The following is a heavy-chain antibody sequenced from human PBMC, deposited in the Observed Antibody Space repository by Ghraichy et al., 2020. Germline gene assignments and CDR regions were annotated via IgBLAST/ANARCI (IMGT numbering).Heavy chain of an antibody. D-gene: IGHD3-22*01. V-gene: IGHV4-39*01. CDR1: GGSISSNNYY. CDR2: MYYSGST. CDR3: ARHETGGCYYDRGGYCLFDP. Sequence: SETLSLTCTVSGGSISSNNYYWGWIRQPPGKGLEWIGSMYYSGSTYYNPSLKSRVTISVDTSKNHYSLKLRSVTAADTAVYYCARHETGGCYYDRGGYCLFDPWGQGTLVTVSS. J-gene: IGHJ5*02.